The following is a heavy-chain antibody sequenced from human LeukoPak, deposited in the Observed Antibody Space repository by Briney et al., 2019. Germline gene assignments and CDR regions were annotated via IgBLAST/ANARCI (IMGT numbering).Heavy chain of an antibody. Sequence: SETLSLTCAVYGGSFSGYYWSWIRQPPGKGLEWIGEINHSGSTNYNPSLKSRVTISVDTSKNQSSLKLSSVTAADTAVYYCARGLRYPYYYYGMDVWGQGTTVTVSS. J-gene: IGHJ6*02. CDR2: INHSGST. CDR1: GGSFSGYY. V-gene: IGHV4-34*01. CDR3: ARGLRYPYYYYGMDV. D-gene: IGHD4-17*01.